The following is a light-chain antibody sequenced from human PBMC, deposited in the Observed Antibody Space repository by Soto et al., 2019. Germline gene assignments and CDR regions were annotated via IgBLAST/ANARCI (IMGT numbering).Light chain of an antibody. CDR2: TAS. Sequence: IRATQSPASLSASVGDTVTITFRASQSISSHLNWYQQKPGKAPNLLMYTASNLQSGVPSRFSGSGSGTDFTPTISSLQPEDFATYYCQQSYSTPISFAQGTRL. CDR1: QSISSH. CDR3: QQSYSTPIS. J-gene: IGKJ5*01. V-gene: IGKV1-39*01.